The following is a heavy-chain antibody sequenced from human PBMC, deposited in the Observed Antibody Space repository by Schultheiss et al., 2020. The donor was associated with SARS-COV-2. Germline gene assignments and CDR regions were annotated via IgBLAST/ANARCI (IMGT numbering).Heavy chain of an antibody. V-gene: IGHV3-72*01. J-gene: IGHJ2*01. CDR3: ARGGLWWLTANWYFDL. CDR1: GFTFSDHY. CDR2: TRNKANSYTT. D-gene: IGHD4/OR15-4a*01. Sequence: GGSLRLSCAASGFTFSDHYMDWVRQAPGKGLEWVGRTRNKANSYTTQYVASVKGRFTISRDDSKNSLYLQMNSLKTEDTAVYYCARGGLWWLTANWYFDLWGRGTLVTVSS.